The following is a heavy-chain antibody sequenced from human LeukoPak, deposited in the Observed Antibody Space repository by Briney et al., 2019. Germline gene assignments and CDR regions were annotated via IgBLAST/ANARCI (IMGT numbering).Heavy chain of an antibody. D-gene: IGHD2-21*02. CDR3: ARRPGGDLDAFDI. CDR2: IYYSGST. V-gene: IGHV4-59*01. J-gene: IGHJ3*02. CDR1: GGSISSYY. Sequence: SETLSLTCTVSGGSISSYYWSWIRQPPGKGLEWIGYIYYSGSTNYNPSLKSRVTISVDTSKNQFSLKLSSVTAADTAVYYCARRPGGDLDAFDIWGQGTMVTVSS.